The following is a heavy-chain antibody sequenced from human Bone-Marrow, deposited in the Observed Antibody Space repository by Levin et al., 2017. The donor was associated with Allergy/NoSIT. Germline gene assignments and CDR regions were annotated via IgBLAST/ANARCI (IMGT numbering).Heavy chain of an antibody. V-gene: IGHV1-18*01. J-gene: IGHJ4*02. Sequence: GASVKVSCKASGYTFTDFSISWVRQAPGQGLEWMGWISAYNGYTNYAQNLRGRVTMTTDTSTTTAYMDLRSLTSDDTAVYYCARDGPRYCSGSSCYRPDYWGQGTLVTVSS. CDR1: GYTFTDFS. D-gene: IGHD2-15*01. CDR2: ISAYNGYT. CDR3: ARDGPRYCSGSSCYRPDY.